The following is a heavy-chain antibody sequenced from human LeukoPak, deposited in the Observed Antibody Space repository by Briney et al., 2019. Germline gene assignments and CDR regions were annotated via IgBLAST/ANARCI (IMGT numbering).Heavy chain of an antibody. V-gene: IGHV3-30*02. CDR3: AKDGVAALDY. J-gene: IGHJ4*02. CDR2: IQYDGRDK. D-gene: IGHD6-19*01. CDR1: GFTFSTYG. Sequence: GGSLRLSCAASGFTFSTYGIHWVRQAPGKGLEWVAFIQYDGRDKFYADSVRGRITISRDNSKNTLYLQMSNLRADDTAVYYCAKDGVAALDYWGQGTLVTVSS.